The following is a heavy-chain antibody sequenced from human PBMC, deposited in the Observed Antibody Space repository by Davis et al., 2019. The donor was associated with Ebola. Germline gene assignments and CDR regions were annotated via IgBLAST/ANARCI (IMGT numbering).Heavy chain of an antibody. D-gene: IGHD2-2*01. CDR2: IYYSGST. J-gene: IGHJ6*03. V-gene: IGHV4-61*01. CDR3: ARVPGYCSSTSCYRAYYYYYYMDV. CDR1: GGSVSSGSYY. Sequence: PSETLSLTCTVSGGSVSSGSYYWSWIRQPPGKGLEWIGYIYYSGSTNYNPSLKSRVTISVDTSKNQFSLKLSSVTAADTAVYYCARVPGYCSSTSCYRAYYYYYYMDVWGKGTTVTVSS.